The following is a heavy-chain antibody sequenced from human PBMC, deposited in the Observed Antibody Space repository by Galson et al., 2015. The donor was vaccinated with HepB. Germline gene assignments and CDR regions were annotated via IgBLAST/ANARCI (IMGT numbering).Heavy chain of an antibody. CDR3: TRRVDTAPLSGMDV. Sequence: SLRLSCAASGFTFSGSAIHWVHQASGKGLEWVGRIRSKANTYATVYAASVRGRFTISRDDSENTAYLQMNSLKTEDTAVYYCTRRVDTAPLSGMDVWGQGTTVTVSS. V-gene: IGHV3-73*01. CDR2: IRSKANTYAT. CDR1: GFTFSGSA. J-gene: IGHJ6*02. D-gene: IGHD5-18*01.